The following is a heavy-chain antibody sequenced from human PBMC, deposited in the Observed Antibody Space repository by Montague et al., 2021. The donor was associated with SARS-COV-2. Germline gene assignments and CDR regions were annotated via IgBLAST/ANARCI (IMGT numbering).Heavy chain of an antibody. J-gene: IGHJ6*02. CDR2: IYYSGST. CDR1: GGSISSSSYY. D-gene: IGHD1-20*01. CDR3: ARDQGYNWNYYYYYGMDV. V-gene: IGHV4-39*07. Sequence: SETLSLTCTVSGGSISSSSYYWGWIRQPPGKVLEWIGSIYYSGSTYYTPSLKSRVTISVDTSKNQFSLKLSAVTAADTAVYYCARDQGYNWNYYYYYGMDVWGQGTTVTVSS.